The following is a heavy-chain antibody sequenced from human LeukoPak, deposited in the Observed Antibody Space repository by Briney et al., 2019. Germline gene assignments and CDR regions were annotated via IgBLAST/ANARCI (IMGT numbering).Heavy chain of an antibody. Sequence: PGGSLRLSCAASGFTFSSYAMSWVRQAPGKGLEWVSSISGSGGSTYYADSVKGRFTISRDNSKNMLYLQMNSLRAEGTAVYYCAGGRRHLVHGPLDYWGQGTLVTVSS. CDR1: GFTFSSYA. D-gene: IGHD6-13*01. CDR2: ISGSGGST. J-gene: IGHJ4*02. CDR3: AGGRRHLVHGPLDY. V-gene: IGHV3-23*01.